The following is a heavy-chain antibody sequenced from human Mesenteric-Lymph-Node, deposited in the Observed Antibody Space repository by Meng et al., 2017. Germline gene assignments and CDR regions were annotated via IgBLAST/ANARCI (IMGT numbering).Heavy chain of an antibody. CDR2: INSNTDGT. V-gene: IGHV1-2*02. J-gene: IGHJ4*02. CDR3: TREDY. CDR1: GGTFSSYA. Sequence: ASVKVSCKASGGTFSSYAISWVRQAPGQGLEWMGWINSNTDGTHYAQKFQGRVSVTRETSISTVHMELSGLTSDDTAIYYCTREDYWGQGTLVTVSS.